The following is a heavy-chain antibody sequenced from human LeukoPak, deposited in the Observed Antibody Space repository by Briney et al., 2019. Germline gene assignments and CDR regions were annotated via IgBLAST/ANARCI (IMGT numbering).Heavy chain of an antibody. CDR2: ISTGGVNT. CDR3: AKSPSGSVFFDH. V-gene: IGHV3-23*01. J-gene: IGHJ4*02. CDR1: GFTFNTYA. D-gene: IGHD3-10*01. Sequence: GGSLRLSCAASGFTFNTYAMSWVRQAPGKGLEWVSAISTGGVNTYYTDSVKGRFTISRDNSKNTLYLQMNSLRAEDTAVYYCAKSPSGSVFFDHRGQGTLVTVSS.